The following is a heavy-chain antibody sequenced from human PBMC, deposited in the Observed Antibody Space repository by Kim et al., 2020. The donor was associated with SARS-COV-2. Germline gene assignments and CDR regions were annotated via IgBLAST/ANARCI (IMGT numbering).Heavy chain of an antibody. V-gene: IGHV4-39*01. CDR3: ARSRFGELFPCFFDP. CDR1: GGSIISTSYY. D-gene: IGHD3-10*01. J-gene: IGHJ5*02. CDR2: MYYTGST. Sequence: SETLSLTCTVSGGSIISTSYYWGWIRQPPGEKMEWIGSMYYTGSTYYNPSLKSRVALSVDTSRNQFSLKLTSVSAADTAVYYCARSRFGELFPCFFDPWG.